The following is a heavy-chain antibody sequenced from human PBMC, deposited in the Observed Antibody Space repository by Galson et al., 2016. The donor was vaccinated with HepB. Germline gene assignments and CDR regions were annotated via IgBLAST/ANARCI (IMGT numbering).Heavy chain of an antibody. Sequence: SLRLSCAASGFIFSSYAMYWVRQAPGKGLEWAAVISSDGSNQYYADSVKGRFTVSRDNSKNTLFLQMNTLRPDDTAMFFCARDRDRGYHRTGGKYYYYGIDVWGQGTTVTVS. D-gene: IGHD2-15*01. CDR1: GFIFSSYA. V-gene: IGHV3-30*04. CDR2: ISSDGSNQ. CDR3: ARDRDRGYHRTGGKYYYYGIDV. J-gene: IGHJ6*02.